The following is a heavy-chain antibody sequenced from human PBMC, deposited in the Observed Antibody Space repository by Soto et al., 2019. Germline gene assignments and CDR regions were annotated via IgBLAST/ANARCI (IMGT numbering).Heavy chain of an antibody. Sequence: QVLLVQSGAEVKSPGASVKVSCKASGYSFSVYNIHWVRQAPGQGLEWMGWINPNSGGTNSAQKFQGRVTMTRDMSISTAYMELSRLRSDETAVYYCATEGDYYWGQGTLVTVSS. CDR2: INPNSGGT. V-gene: IGHV1-2*02. CDR3: ATEGDYY. CDR1: GYSFSVYN. D-gene: IGHD3-16*01. J-gene: IGHJ4*02.